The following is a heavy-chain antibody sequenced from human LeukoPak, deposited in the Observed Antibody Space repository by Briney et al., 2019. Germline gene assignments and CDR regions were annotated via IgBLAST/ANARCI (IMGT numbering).Heavy chain of an antibody. D-gene: IGHD2-21*01. V-gene: IGHV4-30-2*01. Sequence: SQTLSLTCSVSWVSIISDGYSWNWIRQPPGKGLEGIGYIYHSGSTYYNPSLKSRVTISVDRSKNQFSLNLSSVTAADTAVYYCARACGGNCYFDYWGQGTLITVSS. CDR2: IYHSGST. CDR3: ARACGGNCYFDY. J-gene: IGHJ4*02. CDR1: WVSIISDGYS.